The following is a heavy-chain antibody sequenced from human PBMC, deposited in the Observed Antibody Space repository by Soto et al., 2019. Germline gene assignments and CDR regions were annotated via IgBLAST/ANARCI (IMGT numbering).Heavy chain of an antibody. D-gene: IGHD5-18*01. V-gene: IGHV3-33*01. Sequence: PGGALRLSCAASGFTFSSYGMHWVRQAPGKGLEWVAVIWYDGSNKYYADSVKGRFTISRDNSKNTLYLQMNSLRAEDTAVYYCAREQSTARAMGEYYYYYYGMDVPGQGAKVTVSS. CDR1: GFTFSSYG. J-gene: IGHJ6*02. CDR2: IWYDGSNK. CDR3: AREQSTARAMGEYYYYYYGMDV.